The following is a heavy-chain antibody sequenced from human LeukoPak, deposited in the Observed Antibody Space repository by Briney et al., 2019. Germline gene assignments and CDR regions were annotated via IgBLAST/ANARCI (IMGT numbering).Heavy chain of an antibody. D-gene: IGHD6-13*01. CDR2: INSDGSTT. CDR3: ATRIAATGNWFDP. J-gene: IGHJ5*02. Sequence: GGSLRLSCAASGFTFTSYSMSWVRQAPGKGLVWVSRINSDGSTTRYADSVKGRFTISRDNAKNTLYLQMNSLRAEDTAVYYCATRIAATGNWFDPWGQGTLVTVSS. CDR1: GFTFTSYS. V-gene: IGHV3-74*01.